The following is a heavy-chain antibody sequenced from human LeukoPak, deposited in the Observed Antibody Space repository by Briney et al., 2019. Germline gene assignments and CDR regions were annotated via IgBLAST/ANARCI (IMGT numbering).Heavy chain of an antibody. CDR3: ARDRGYYYDSSGYY. D-gene: IGHD3-22*01. V-gene: IGHV3-48*03. J-gene: IGHJ4*02. CDR1: GFIFSSYE. CDR2: ISTSGSTI. Sequence: GGSLRLSCAASGFIFSSYEMNWVRQAPGKGLEWVSYISTSGSTIYYADSVKGRFTISRDNAKNSPYLQMNSLRAEDTAVYYCARDRGYYYDSSGYYWGQGTLVTVSS.